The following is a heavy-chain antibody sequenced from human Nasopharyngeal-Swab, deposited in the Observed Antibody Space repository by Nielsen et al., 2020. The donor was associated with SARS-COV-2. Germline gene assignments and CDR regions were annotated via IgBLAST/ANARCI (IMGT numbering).Heavy chain of an antibody. V-gene: IGHV3-53*04. CDR2: IYSGGST. CDR3: ASRRSPTYYDSSAIYYYYGMDV. D-gene: IGHD3-22*01. Sequence: GESLKISCAASGFTVSSNYMSWVRQAPGKGLKWVSVIYSGGSTYYADSVKGRFTISRHNSKNTLYLQMNSLRAEDTAVYYCASRRSPTYYDSSAIYYYYGMDVWGQGTTVTVSS. J-gene: IGHJ6*02. CDR1: GFTVSSNY.